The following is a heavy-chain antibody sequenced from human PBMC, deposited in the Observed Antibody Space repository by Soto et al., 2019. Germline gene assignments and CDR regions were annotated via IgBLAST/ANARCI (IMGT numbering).Heavy chain of an antibody. D-gene: IGHD3-9*01. CDR1: GFTFSSYG. V-gene: IGHV3-33*01. CDR3: AGPYYDILTGSNDAFDI. Sequence: GALRLYCAASGFTFSSYGMHWVRQAPGKGLEWVAVIWYDGSNKYYADSVKGRFTISRDNSKNTLYLQMNSLRAEDTAVYYCAGPYYDILTGSNDAFDIWGQGTMVTVSS. CDR2: IWYDGSNK. J-gene: IGHJ3*02.